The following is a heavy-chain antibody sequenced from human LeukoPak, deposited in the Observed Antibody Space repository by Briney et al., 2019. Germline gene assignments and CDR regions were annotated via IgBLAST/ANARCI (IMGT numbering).Heavy chain of an antibody. CDR2: IYYSGGS. D-gene: IGHD2-2*01. J-gene: IGHJ4*02. CDR1: GGSISSSSYY. CDR3: ARQLGYCSSTSCYADKVDY. Sequence: PSETLSLTCTVSGGSISSSSYYWGWIRRPPGKGLEWIGRIYYSGGSYYNPSLKSRVTISVDTSKNQFSLKLSSVSAADTAVYYCARQLGYCSSTSCYADKVDYWGQGTLVTVSS. V-gene: IGHV4-39*01.